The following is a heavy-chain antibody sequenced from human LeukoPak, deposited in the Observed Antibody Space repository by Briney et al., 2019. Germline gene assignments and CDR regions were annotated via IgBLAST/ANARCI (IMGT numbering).Heavy chain of an antibody. CDR3: AKRPRYCSSSSCAMPVRGDY. D-gene: IGHD2-2*01. CDR2: ISGSGGST. Sequence: GGSLTLPCAASGFTFSSYAMSWVRQAPGKGLEWVSAISGSGGSTYYTDSVKGRFTISRDNSKNTLYLQMNSLRAENTAVYYCAKRPRYCSSSSCAMPVRGDYWGQGTLVTVSS. V-gene: IGHV3-23*01. CDR1: GFTFSSYA. J-gene: IGHJ4*02.